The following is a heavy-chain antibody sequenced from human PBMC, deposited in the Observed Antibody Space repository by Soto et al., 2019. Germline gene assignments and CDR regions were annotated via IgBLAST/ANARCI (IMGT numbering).Heavy chain of an antibody. CDR2: IFPSDSDT. CDR1: GYRFTSYW. J-gene: IGHJ5*02. V-gene: IGHV5-51*01. D-gene: IGHD3-22*01. CDR3: ARKDKSGYFNWFDP. Sequence: RGESLKISCRTSGYRFTSYWIARVRQMPGKGLEWMGIIFPSDSDTRYSPSFQGQVTISADRSTSTVFLQWASLKASDTAVYFCARKDKSGYFNWFDPWGQGTLVTV.